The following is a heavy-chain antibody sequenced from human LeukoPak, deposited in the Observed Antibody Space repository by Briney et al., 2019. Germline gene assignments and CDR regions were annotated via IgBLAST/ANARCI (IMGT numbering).Heavy chain of an antibody. CDR2: ISYDGSNK. J-gene: IGHJ4*02. D-gene: IGHD5-18*01. Sequence: GGSLRLSCAASGFTFSSYGMHWVRQAPGKGLEWVAVISYDGSNKYYADSVKGRFTISRDNSKNMLYLQMNSLRAEDTAVYYCAKDGVQLWYYFDYWGQGTLVTVSS. CDR1: GFTFSSYG. CDR3: AKDGVQLWYYFDY. V-gene: IGHV3-30*18.